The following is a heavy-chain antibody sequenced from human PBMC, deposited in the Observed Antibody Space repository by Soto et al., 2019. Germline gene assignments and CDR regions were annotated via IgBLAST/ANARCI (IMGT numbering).Heavy chain of an antibody. CDR3: ARDFAYFDS. V-gene: IGHV4-61*01. Sequence: QVQLQESGPGLVKPSETLSLTCTVSGGSFKSGSYSWRWIRQPPGKGLEWIGYFYHTGRTSYNPSLKSRVSISMDTSKNQFSLNLDSVTAADTAVYFCARDFAYFDSWGQGTLVTVSS. J-gene: IGHJ4*02. CDR2: FYHTGRT. D-gene: IGHD3-3*01. CDR1: GGSFKSGSYS.